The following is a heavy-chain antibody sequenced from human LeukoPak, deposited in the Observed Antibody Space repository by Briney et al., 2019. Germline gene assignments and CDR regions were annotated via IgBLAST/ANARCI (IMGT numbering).Heavy chain of an antibody. V-gene: IGHV3-74*01. Sequence: GRPLRLSCAASGFTFSSYGMHWVRQAPGKGLVWVSRINSDGSSTSYADSVKGRFTISRDNAKNTLYLQMNSLRAEDTAVYYCAIELDTAMVYDYWGQGTLVTVSS. J-gene: IGHJ4*02. CDR2: INSDGSST. D-gene: IGHD5-18*01. CDR1: GFTFSSYG. CDR3: AIELDTAMVYDY.